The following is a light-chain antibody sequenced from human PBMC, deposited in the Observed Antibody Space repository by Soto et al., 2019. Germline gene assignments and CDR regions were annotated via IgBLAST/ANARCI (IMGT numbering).Light chain of an antibody. CDR1: QSVRSSY. CDR2: GVS. V-gene: IGKV3-20*01. J-gene: IGKJ4*01. Sequence: EIVLTQSPGTLSLSPGERATLSCRASQSVRSSYLAWYQQKPGQAPRLLIYGVSSRATGIPDRFSGSGSGTDFTLTISRLEPEDFAVYYCQQYGSYPLTFGGGTKVRSN. CDR3: QQYGSYPLT.